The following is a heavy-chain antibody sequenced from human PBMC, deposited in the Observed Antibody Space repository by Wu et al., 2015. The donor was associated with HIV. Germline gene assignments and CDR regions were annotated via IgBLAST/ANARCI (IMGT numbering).Heavy chain of an antibody. CDR2: IIPIFGTA. Sequence: QVQLVQSGAEVKKPGSSVKVSCKASGGTFSSYAISWVRQAPGQGLEWMGGIIPIFGTANYAQKFQGRVTITTDESTSTAYMELSSLRSEDTAVYYCARRNNYGYRHPXRDYNWFDPVGPGTRGHRLL. J-gene: IGHJ5*02. V-gene: IGHV1-69*05. D-gene: IGHD3-10*01. CDR1: GGTFSSYA. CDR3: ARRNNYGYRHPXRDYNWFDP.